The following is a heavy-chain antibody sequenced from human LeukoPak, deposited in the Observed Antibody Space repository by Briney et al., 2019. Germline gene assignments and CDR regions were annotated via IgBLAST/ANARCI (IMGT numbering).Heavy chain of an antibody. CDR3: ATIKRGNIFGFFDF. Sequence: QASETLSLTCTVSGGSISSYYWSWIRQPPGKGLEWIGYVLDNVRTKDNPSLNSRFTLSADTSKNQFSLRLTSVTAADTAVYYCATIKRGNIFGFFDFWGQGILVTVSS. J-gene: IGHJ4*02. CDR2: VLDNVRT. V-gene: IGHV4-59*01. D-gene: IGHD5-18*01. CDR1: GGSISSYY.